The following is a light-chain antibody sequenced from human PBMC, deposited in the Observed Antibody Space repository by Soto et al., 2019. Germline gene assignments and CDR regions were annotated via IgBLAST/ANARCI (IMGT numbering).Light chain of an antibody. CDR1: QSVSSY. CDR3: HQRSNSPLT. J-gene: IGKJ1*01. CDR2: DAS. Sequence: EIVLTQSPATLSLSPGERATLSCRASQSVSSYLAWYQQKPGQAPRLLIYDASNSATGIPARFSGSGSGTDFTLTISSIEPEHFADYYCHQRSNSPLTFGQGNKVDIK. V-gene: IGKV3-11*01.